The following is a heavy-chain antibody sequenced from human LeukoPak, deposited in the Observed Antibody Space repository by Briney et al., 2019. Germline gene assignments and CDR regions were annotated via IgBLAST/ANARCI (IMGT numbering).Heavy chain of an antibody. J-gene: IGHJ6*02. CDR1: GGTFSSYA. CDR3: ARHSTTVRFLEWSVPRYYYGMDV. Sequence: ASVKVSCKASGGTFSSYAISWVRQAPGRGLEWMGGIIPIFGTANYAQKFQGRVTITADESTSTAYMELSSLRSEDTAVYYCARHSTTVRFLEWSVPRYYYGMDVWGQGTTVTVSS. D-gene: IGHD3-3*01. CDR2: IIPIFGTA. V-gene: IGHV1-69*13.